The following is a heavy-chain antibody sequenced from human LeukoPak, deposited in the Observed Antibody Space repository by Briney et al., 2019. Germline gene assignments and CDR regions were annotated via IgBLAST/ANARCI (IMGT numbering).Heavy chain of an antibody. CDR2: IRSKAYTGTT. V-gene: IGHV3-49*04. Sequence: PGRSLRLSCTASGFTFGDSAMSWVRQAPGKGLEWVGFIRSKAYTGTTEYAASVKGRFTISRDDSKSIAYLQMNSLKTEDTAVYYCSRGAGGFLEWLPTYYFDSWGQGTLVTVSS. J-gene: IGHJ4*02. CDR3: SRGAGGFLEWLPTYYFDS. D-gene: IGHD3-3*01. CDR1: GFTFGDSA.